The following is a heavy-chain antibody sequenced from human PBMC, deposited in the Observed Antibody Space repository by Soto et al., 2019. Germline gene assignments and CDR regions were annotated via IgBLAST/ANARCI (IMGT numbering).Heavy chain of an antibody. CDR2: TRSSSRYI. V-gene: IGHV3-21*01. Sequence: GGSLRLSCAASGFTFSSYSMNWVRQAPGKGLEWVSSTRSSSRYIYYADSVNGRFTISRDNAKNSLYLQMNSLRAEDTAAYYCARRVTGNEGSGSYNTSSNWGQGTLVTVSS. D-gene: IGHD3-10*01. CDR1: GFTFSSYS. CDR3: ARRVTGNEGSGSYNTSSN. J-gene: IGHJ4*02.